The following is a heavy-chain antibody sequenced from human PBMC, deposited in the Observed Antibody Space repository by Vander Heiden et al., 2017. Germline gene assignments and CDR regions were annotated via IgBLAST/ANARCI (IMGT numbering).Heavy chain of an antibody. CDR3: SHLCGGGDCSNAFDF. J-gene: IGHJ3*01. Sequence: EVQLVESGGGLVERGGSLRLSCAGPGLTFKNVWMAWVRQAPGKGLEWVGRIKSKDDGGTTDVAAPVKGRFTISRDDSKSTMYLQMNSLISEDTAVYYCSHLCGGGDCSNAFDFWGQGTMVSV. CDR1: GLTFKNVW. V-gene: IGHV3-15*01. D-gene: IGHD2-21*02. CDR2: IKSKDDGGTT.